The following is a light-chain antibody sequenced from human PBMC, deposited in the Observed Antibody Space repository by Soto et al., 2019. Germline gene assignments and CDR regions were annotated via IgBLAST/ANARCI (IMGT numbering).Light chain of an antibody. J-gene: IGKJ5*01. CDR2: DAS. V-gene: IGKV3-11*01. CDR3: QHGGT. CDR1: QSVSNY. Sequence: EIVLTQSPATLSLSPGERATVSCRASQSVSNYLGWYQQKPGQAPRLLIYDASNRATGIPAGFSGSGSGTDFTLTISSLEPEDFAVYYCQHGGTFGQGTRLEIK.